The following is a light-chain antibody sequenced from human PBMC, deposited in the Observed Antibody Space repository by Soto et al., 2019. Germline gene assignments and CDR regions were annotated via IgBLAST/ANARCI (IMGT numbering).Light chain of an antibody. CDR1: QSVSTT. V-gene: IGKV3-15*01. CDR3: QQYNNWPPWT. Sequence: EIVMTQSPATLSVSPGETATLSCRASQSVSTTLAWYQQKPGQAPRLLIYGASTRATGIPARFSGSGSGTEFTLTISSLQSEDFAVYYCQQYNNWPPWTFGQGTKVDNK. CDR2: GAS. J-gene: IGKJ1*01.